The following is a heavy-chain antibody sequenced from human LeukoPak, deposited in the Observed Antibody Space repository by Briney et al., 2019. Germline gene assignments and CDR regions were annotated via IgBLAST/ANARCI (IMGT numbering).Heavy chain of an antibody. J-gene: IGHJ4*02. CDR3: AKEGTSSGWYLFADY. CDR2: TKSDGSGA. Sequence: GGSLRLSCAASGFTFSSSWMHWVRQAPGKGLVWVSRTKSDGSGATYADSVKGRFTISRDNAKNTLYLQMNSLRAEDTAVYYCAKEGTSSGWYLFADYWGQGTLVTVSS. D-gene: IGHD6-19*01. V-gene: IGHV3-74*03. CDR1: GFTFSSSW.